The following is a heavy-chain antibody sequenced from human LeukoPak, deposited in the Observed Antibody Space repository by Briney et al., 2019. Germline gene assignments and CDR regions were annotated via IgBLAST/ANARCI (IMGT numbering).Heavy chain of an antibody. CDR3: ARQGNRAIATRHGLDV. D-gene: IGHD6-6*01. V-gene: IGHV4-59*08. Sequence: SETLSLTCAVSGGSISGCYWSWVRQPPGKGLEWIGYIYYSGTTKYNPSLKSRVTISVDTSKNQFSLKLTSVTAADSAVYYCARQGNRAIATRHGLDVWGQGTTVTVSS. J-gene: IGHJ6*02. CDR1: GGSISGCY. CDR2: IYYSGTT.